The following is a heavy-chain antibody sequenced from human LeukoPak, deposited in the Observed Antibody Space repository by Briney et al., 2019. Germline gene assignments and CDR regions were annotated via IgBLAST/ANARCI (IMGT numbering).Heavy chain of an antibody. Sequence: SETLSLTCTVSGGSISSYYWSWIRQPPGKGLEWIGYIYYSGSTNYNPSLKSRVTISVDTSKNQFSLKLSSVTAADTAVYYCARAGVPRGYYYGMDVWGQGTTVTVSS. D-gene: IGHD3-10*01. CDR3: ARAGVPRGYYYGMDV. J-gene: IGHJ6*02. CDR2: IYYSGST. V-gene: IGHV4-59*12. CDR1: GGSISSYY.